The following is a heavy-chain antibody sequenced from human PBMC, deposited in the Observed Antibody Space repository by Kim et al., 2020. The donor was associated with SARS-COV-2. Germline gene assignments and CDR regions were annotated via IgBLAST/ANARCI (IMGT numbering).Heavy chain of an antibody. Sequence: SETLSLTCTVSGGSISSNTYYWGWARQPPGKGLEWIASIYYSGTTYYNPSLKSRVTISVDTSKNQFSLKMNSVTAADTAVYYCARYTGSWASWFDPWGQGTLVTVSS. D-gene: IGHD6-13*01. CDR2: IYYSGTT. CDR3: ARYTGSWASWFDP. J-gene: IGHJ5*02. V-gene: IGHV4-39*01. CDR1: GGSISSNTYY.